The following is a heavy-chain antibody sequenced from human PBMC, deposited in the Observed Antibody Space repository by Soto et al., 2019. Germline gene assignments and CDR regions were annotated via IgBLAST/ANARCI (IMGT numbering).Heavy chain of an antibody. CDR3: AKESEGGSNYLDAFEI. CDR1: GFTFSSYA. D-gene: IGHD4-4*01. Sequence: EVQLLESGGGLVQPGGSLRLSCAASGFTFSSYAMSWVRQAPGKGLEWVSAISGSGGSTYYADSVKGRFNISRDNSKNTLYLQMNSLRAEDTAVYYCAKESEGGSNYLDAFEIWGQGKMVTVSS. J-gene: IGHJ3*02. CDR2: ISGSGGST. V-gene: IGHV3-23*01.